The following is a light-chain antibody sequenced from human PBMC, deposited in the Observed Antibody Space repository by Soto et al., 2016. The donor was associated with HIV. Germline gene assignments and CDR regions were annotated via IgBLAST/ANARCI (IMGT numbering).Light chain of an antibody. CDR2: DAS. CDR3: QQYDNLPLT. CDR1: QGISNS. V-gene: IGKV1-33*01. J-gene: IGKJ3*01. Sequence: DIQMTQSPSSLSASVGDRVTITCRASQGISNSLAWYQQKPGKAPKLLIYDASNLETGVPSRFSGSGSGADFTFTISGLQPEGVATYYCQQYDNLPLTFGPGTRVYIK.